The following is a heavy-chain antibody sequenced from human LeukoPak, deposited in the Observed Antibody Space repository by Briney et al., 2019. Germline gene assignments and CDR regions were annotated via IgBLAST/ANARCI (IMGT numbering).Heavy chain of an antibody. Sequence: GGSLRLSCAASGFTFSSYAMSWVRPAPGKGLGWVSVISNSGGSTYYADSVKGRFTISRDNSKNTLYLQMNSLRAEDTAVYYCAKGVRFGESNFDYWGQGTLVTVSS. CDR3: AKGVRFGESNFDY. CDR2: ISNSGGST. J-gene: IGHJ4*02. CDR1: GFTFSSYA. D-gene: IGHD3-10*01. V-gene: IGHV3-23*01.